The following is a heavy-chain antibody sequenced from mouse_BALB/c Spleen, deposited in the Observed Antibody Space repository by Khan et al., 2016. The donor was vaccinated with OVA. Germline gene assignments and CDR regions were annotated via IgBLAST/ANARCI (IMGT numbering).Heavy chain of an antibody. D-gene: IGHD1-2*01. J-gene: IGHJ2*01. CDR1: GYIFTSYW. V-gene: IGHV1S132*01. CDR2: IYPGTDNS. CDR3: ARGAALYHFDH. Sequence: VQLQESGAELVRPGASVKLSCKTSGYIFTSYWIHWVKQRSGKGLEWIARIYPGTDNSYYNEKFKDKATLTADKSSSTAYMQLSSLKSEDSDVYFCARGAALYHFDHWGKGTTLTVSS.